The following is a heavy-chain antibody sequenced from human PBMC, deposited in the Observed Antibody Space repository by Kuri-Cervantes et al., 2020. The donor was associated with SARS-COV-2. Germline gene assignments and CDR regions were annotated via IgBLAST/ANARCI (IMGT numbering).Heavy chain of an antibody. D-gene: IGHD3-22*01. Sequence: SVKVSCKASGYTFSSYAISWVRQAPGQGLEWMGRIIPIFGIANYAQKFQGRVTITADKSTSTAYMELSSLRSEDTAVYYCAIRVPKSRDSSGYYSDYYYYGMDVWGQGTTVTVSS. CDR3: AIRVPKSRDSSGYYSDYYYYGMDV. V-gene: IGHV1-69*04. J-gene: IGHJ6*02. CDR1: GYTFSSYA. CDR2: IIPIFGIA.